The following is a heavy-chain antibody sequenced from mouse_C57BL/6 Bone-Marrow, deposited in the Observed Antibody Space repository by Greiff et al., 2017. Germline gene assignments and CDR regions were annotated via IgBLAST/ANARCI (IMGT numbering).Heavy chain of an antibody. J-gene: IGHJ3*01. CDR1: GFTFSSYA. V-gene: IGHV5-4*01. D-gene: IGHD1-1*01. Sequence: DVKLQESGGGLVKPGGSLKLSCAASGFTFSSYAMSWVRQTPEKRLELVATISDGGSYTYYPDNVKGRFTISRDNAKNNLYLQMSHLKSEDTAMXYCARDYYGSSYGAYWGQGTLVTVSA. CDR2: ISDGGSYT. CDR3: ARDYYGSSYGAY.